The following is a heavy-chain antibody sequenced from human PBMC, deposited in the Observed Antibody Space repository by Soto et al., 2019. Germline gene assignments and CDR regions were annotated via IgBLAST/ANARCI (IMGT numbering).Heavy chain of an antibody. CDR1: GGSINSGDYY. CDR2: ISYSGNT. D-gene: IGHD3-3*01. J-gene: IGHJ4*02. Sequence: PSETLSLTCTVSGGSINSGDYYWSWIRQHPGKGLEWIGHISYSGNTYYNPSLKSRVAISVDTSKNQFSLKLSSVTAADTAVYYCASAPNRFYFDYWGQGTPVTVSS. CDR3: ASAPNRFYFDY. V-gene: IGHV4-31*03.